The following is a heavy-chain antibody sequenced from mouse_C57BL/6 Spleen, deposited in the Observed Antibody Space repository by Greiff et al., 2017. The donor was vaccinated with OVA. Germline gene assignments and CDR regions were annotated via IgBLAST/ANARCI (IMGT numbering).Heavy chain of an antibody. CDR2: LDPSDSYT. J-gene: IGHJ3*01. CDR3: ARAGNYDPFAY. CDR1: GYTFTSYW. V-gene: IGHV1-69*01. Sequence: QVQLQQPGAELVMPGASVKLSCKASGYTFTSYWMHWVKQRPGQGLEWIGELDPSDSYTNYNQKFKGKSTLTVDKSSSTAYMQLSSLTSEDSAVYYCARAGNYDPFAYWGQGTLVTVSA. D-gene: IGHD2-4*01.